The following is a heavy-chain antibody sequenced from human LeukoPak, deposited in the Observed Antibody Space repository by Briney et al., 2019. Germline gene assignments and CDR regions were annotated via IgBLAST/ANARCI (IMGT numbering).Heavy chain of an antibody. CDR1: GGSFSGYY. J-gene: IGHJ6*02. V-gene: IGHV4-34*01. Sequence: SETLSLTCAVYGGSFSGYYWSWIRQPPGKGLEWIGEINHSGSTNYNPSLKSRVTISVDTSKNQFSLKLSSVTAADTAVYYCARDKGMVRYYYGMDVWGQGTTVTVSS. CDR3: ARDKGMVRYYYGMDV. CDR2: INHSGST. D-gene: IGHD3-10*01.